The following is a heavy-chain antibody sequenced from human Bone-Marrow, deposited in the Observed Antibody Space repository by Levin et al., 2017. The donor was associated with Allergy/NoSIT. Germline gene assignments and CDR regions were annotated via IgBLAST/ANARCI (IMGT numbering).Heavy chain of an antibody. CDR1: GGSINRGGYY. CDR3: ARDRGGPYFDFWSTYSLFDS. V-gene: IGHV4-31*03. CDR2: IYYSGRT. Sequence: SETLFLTCTVSGGSINRGGYYWSWIRQPPGKGLEWIGYIYYSGRTYYNPSLKSRITISVDTYKNQFSLKLTSVTAADTALYYCARDRGGPYFDFWSTYSLFDSWGQGTLVTVSS. J-gene: IGHJ4*02. D-gene: IGHD3-3*01.